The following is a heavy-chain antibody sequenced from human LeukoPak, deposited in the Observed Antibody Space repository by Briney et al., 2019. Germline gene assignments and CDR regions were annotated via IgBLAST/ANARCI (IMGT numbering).Heavy chain of an antibody. CDR1: GGPISSSSYY. Sequence: SETLSLTCTVSGGPISSSSYYWGWIRQPPGKGLEWIGSIYYSGSTYYNPSLKSRVTISVDTSKSQFSLKLSSVTAADTAVYYCARAESRQSYSGTYGYWGQGTLVTVSS. CDR3: ARAESRQSYSGTYGY. J-gene: IGHJ4*02. CDR2: IYYSGST. V-gene: IGHV4-39*01. D-gene: IGHD1-26*01.